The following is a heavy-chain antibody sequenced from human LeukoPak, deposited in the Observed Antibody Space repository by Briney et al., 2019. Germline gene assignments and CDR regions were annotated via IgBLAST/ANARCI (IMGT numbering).Heavy chain of an antibody. CDR1: GFTYSSYW. D-gene: IGHD5-18*01. CDR2: LNEDGSKR. V-gene: IGHV3-7*03. Sequence: GGSLRLSCAASGFTYSSYWMTWVRQAPGKGLEWVASLNEDGSKRSYVGSVKGRFTISRDNAQKSVYLQMNSLTAEDTAVYYCARAVTSMDGYWGQGTLVTVSS. CDR3: ARAVTSMDGY. J-gene: IGHJ4*02.